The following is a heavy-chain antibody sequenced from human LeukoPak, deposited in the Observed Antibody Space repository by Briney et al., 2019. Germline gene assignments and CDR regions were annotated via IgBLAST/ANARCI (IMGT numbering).Heavy chain of an antibody. J-gene: IGHJ3*02. CDR2: ISWNSGSI. D-gene: IGHD6-13*01. Sequence: GGSLRLSCAASGFTFDDYAMHWVRQAPGKGLEWVSGISWNSGSIAYAASVKGRFTISRDNAKNSLYLQMNSLRTEDTAFYYCAKFPPRQLDIAAVGDDAFDIWGQGTMVTVSS. CDR3: AKFPPRQLDIAAVGDDAFDI. CDR1: GFTFDDYA. V-gene: IGHV3-9*01.